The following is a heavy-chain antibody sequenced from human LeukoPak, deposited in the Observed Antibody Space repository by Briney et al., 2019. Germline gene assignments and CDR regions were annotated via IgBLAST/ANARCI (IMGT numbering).Heavy chain of an antibody. CDR2: ISSSGGTI. J-gene: IGHJ4*02. D-gene: IGHD6-13*01. CDR1: GFTFSSYE. Sequence: GGSLRLSCAASGFTFSSYEMNWVRQAPGKGLDWVSYISSSGGTIYYADSVKGRFTISRDNAKNSLYLQMNSLRAEDTAVYYCARESSSSSYPTFLAGIVPPYFDYWGQGTLVTVSS. CDR3: ARESSSSSYPTFLAGIVPPYFDY. V-gene: IGHV3-48*03.